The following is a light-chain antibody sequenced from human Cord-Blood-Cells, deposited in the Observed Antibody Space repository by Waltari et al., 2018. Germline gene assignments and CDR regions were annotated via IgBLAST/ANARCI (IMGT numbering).Light chain of an antibody. CDR3: SSYTSSSTWV. CDR1: SSDVGGYNY. V-gene: IGLV2-14*03. Sequence: QPALTQTASVSGSPGQSITISCTGTSSDVGGYNYVSWYQEHPGKAPKLMIYDVSNRPSWVSTRFSGSKSGNTASLTISGLQAEDEADYYCSSYTSSSTWVFGGGTKLTVL. J-gene: IGLJ3*02. CDR2: DVS.